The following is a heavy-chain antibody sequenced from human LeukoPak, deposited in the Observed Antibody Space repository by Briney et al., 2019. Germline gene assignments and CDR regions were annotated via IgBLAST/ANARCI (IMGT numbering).Heavy chain of an antibody. CDR2: MNPNSGNT. V-gene: IGHV1-8*01. J-gene: IGHJ5*02. CDR3: AGGGGNIVVVVAAPSWFDP. CDR1: GYTFTSYD. Sequence: ASVKVSCKASGYTFTSYDINWVRQATGQGLEWMGWMNPNSGNTGYAQKFQGRVTMTRNTSIGTAYMELSSLRSEDTAVYYCAGGGGNIVVVVAAPSWFDPWGQGTLVTVSS. D-gene: IGHD2-15*01.